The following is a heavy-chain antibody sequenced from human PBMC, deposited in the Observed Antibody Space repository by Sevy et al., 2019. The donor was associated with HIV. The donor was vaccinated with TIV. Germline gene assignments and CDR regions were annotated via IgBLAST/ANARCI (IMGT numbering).Heavy chain of an antibody. J-gene: IGHJ6*02. CDR3: TTPPMVREKGRSQENYYYYYGMDV. D-gene: IGHD3-10*01. V-gene: IGHV3-15*01. Sequence: GGSLRLSCAASGFTFSNAWMSWVRQAPGKGLEWVGRIKSKTDGGTTDYAAPVKGRFTISRDDSKTTLYLQMNSLKTEDTAVYYCTTPPMVREKGRSQENYYYYYGMDVWGQGTTVTVSS. CDR2: IKSKTDGGTT. CDR1: GFTFSNAW.